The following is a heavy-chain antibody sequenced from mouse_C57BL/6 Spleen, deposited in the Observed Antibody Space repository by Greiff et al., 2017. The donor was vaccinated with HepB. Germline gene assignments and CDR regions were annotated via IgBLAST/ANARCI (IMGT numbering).Heavy chain of an antibody. D-gene: IGHD4-1*01. CDR1: GYTFTDYY. Sequence: VKLVESGAELVRPGASVKLSCKASGYTFTDYYINWVKQRPGQGLEWIARIYPGSGNTYYNEKFKGKATLTAEKSSSTAYMQLSSLTSEDSAVYFCAREDWEGMDYWGQGTSVTVSS. CDR2: IYPGSGNT. V-gene: IGHV1-76*01. J-gene: IGHJ4*01. CDR3: AREDWEGMDY.